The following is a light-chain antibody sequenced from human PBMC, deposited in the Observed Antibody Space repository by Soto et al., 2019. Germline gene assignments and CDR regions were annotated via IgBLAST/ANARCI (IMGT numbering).Light chain of an antibody. CDR2: DAS. Sequence: EIVLTQSPATRSLSQVERATLSFRASQGVSSYLAWYQQKPGQAPRLLIYDASNGATGIPARFSGSGPGTDFTLTISSLEPEDFAVYYCQQRSNWLTFGGGTKVDIK. V-gene: IGKV3D-11*01. CDR1: QGVSSY. J-gene: IGKJ4*01. CDR3: QQRSNWLT.